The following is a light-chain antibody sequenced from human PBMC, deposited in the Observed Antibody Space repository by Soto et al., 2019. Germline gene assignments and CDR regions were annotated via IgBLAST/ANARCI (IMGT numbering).Light chain of an antibody. CDR1: QSVSNNY. Sequence: EVVLKQSPGTLSLSQGERATLSCRASQSVSNNYLAWYQQNPGQAPRPLIYDESNRATGIPARFSGSGSVTDFTLTISSLEPEDFAVYYCQQRSNWATFGPGTKVDI. V-gene: IGKV3-11*01. J-gene: IGKJ3*01. CDR2: DES. CDR3: QQRSNWAT.